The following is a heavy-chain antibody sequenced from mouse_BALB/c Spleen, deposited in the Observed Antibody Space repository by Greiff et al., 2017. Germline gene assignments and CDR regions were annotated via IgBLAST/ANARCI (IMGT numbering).Heavy chain of an antibody. CDR3: ARVTLNYGSSFYFDY. D-gene: IGHD1-1*01. Sequence: EVKLQESGPSLVKPSQTLSLTCSVTGDSITSGYWNWIRKFPGNKLEYMGYISYSGSTYYNPSLKSRISITRDTSKNQYYLQLNSVTTEDTATYYCARVTLNYGSSFYFDYWGQGTTLTVSS. CDR2: ISYSGST. CDR1: GDSITSGY. V-gene: IGHV3-8*02. J-gene: IGHJ2*01.